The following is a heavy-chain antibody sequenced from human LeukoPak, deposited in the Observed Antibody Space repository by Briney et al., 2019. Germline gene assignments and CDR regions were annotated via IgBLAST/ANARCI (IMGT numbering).Heavy chain of an antibody. Sequence: GASVKVSCKASGGTFSSYAISWVRQAPGQGLEWMGRIIPILGIANYAQKFQGRVTITADKSTSTAYMELSSLRSEDTAVYYCASARGVAAAAGGNYFDYWGQGTLVTVSS. D-gene: IGHD6-13*01. CDR3: ASARGVAAAAGGNYFDY. CDR1: GGTFSSYA. V-gene: IGHV1-69*04. J-gene: IGHJ4*02. CDR2: IIPILGIA.